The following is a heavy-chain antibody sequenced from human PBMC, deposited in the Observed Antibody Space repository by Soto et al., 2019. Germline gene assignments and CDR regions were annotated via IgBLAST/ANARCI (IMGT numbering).Heavy chain of an antibody. CDR3: ARDYYGSGSRPYFDY. V-gene: IGHV3-23*01. J-gene: IGHJ4*02. CDR2: ISNSGDT. D-gene: IGHD3-10*01. Sequence: PGGSLRLSCAASGFTFSSYAIYWVRQAPGKGLEWVSTISNSGDTYYADSVEGRFTISRDNSKDTLYLQMNSLRAEDTAVYYCARDYYGSGSRPYFDYWGQGTPVTVSS. CDR1: GFTFSSYA.